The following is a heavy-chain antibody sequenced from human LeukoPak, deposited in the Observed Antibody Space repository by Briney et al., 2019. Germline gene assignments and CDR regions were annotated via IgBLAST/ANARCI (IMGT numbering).Heavy chain of an antibody. D-gene: IGHD1-26*01. CDR1: GGSISTYY. J-gene: IGHJ4*02. V-gene: IGHV4-59*01. CDR2: IYYNGST. Sequence: SETLSLTCTVSGGSISTYYWNWIRQPPGKRLEWFGYIYYNGSTNYNPSLKSRVTISVDTSKNQFSLKLSSVTAADTAVYYCARDRGSYYGFDYWGQGTLVTVSS. CDR3: ARDRGSYYGFDY.